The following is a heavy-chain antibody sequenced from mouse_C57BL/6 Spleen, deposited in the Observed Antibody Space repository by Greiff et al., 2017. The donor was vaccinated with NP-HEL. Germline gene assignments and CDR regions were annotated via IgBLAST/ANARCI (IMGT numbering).Heavy chain of an antibody. V-gene: IGHV1-82*01. CDR3: ARRGYYYGSFYAMDY. CDR2: IYPGDGDT. Sequence: QVQLQQSGPELVKPGASVKISCKASGYAFSSSWMNWVKQRPGKGLEWIGRIYPGDGDTNYNGKFKGKATLTADKSSSTAYMQLSSLTSEDSAVYFCARRGYYYGSFYAMDYWGQGTSVTVSS. J-gene: IGHJ4*01. CDR1: GYAFSSSW. D-gene: IGHD1-1*01.